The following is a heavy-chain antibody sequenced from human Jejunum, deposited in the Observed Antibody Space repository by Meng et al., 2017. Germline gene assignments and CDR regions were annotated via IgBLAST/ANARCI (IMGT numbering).Heavy chain of an antibody. CDR3: ARTTDTDGYNFDH. J-gene: IGHJ4*02. CDR2: AST. Sequence: QVQLQGSGPGLVRPSETLSLICSVSGGSVSSAGYQWSWIRQPPGKGLEWIGYASTNYNPSLKSRVTISVDTSKNQFSLRLTSVTAADTAVYYCARTTDTDGYNFDHWGQGTLVTVSS. D-gene: IGHD5-24*01. V-gene: IGHV4-61*08. CDR1: GGSVSSAGYQ.